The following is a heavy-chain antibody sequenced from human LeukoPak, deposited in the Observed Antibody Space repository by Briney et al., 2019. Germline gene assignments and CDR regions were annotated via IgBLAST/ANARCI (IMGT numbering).Heavy chain of an antibody. J-gene: IGHJ3*02. V-gene: IGHV4-59*01. CDR3: ARDPPGHVAFDI. Sequence: PSETLSLTCTVYGGSISTYYWNWIRQPPGKGLEWIGYIYYSGRTNYNPSLKSRVTISVDTSKNQFSLKLTSVTAADTAVYYCARDPPGHVAFDIWGQGTMVTVSS. CDR1: GGSISTYY. CDR2: IYYSGRT.